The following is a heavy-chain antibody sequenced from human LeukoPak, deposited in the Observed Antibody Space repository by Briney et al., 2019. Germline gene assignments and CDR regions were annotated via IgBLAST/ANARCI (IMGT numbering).Heavy chain of an antibody. Sequence: GGSLRLSCAASGFTFSSYWMHWVRQAPGKGLVWVSRINSDGSSTSYADSVKGRFTISRDNAKNTLYLQMNSLRAEDTAVYYCARTYGDYGLDYFDNWGQGALVTVSS. CDR1: GFTFSSYW. CDR3: ARTYGDYGLDYFDN. V-gene: IGHV3-74*01. J-gene: IGHJ4*02. D-gene: IGHD4-17*01. CDR2: INSDGSST.